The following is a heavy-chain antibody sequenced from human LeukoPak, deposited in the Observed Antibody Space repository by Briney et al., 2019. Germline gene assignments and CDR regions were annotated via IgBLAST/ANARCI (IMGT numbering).Heavy chain of an antibody. CDR2: IYPGDSDT. D-gene: IGHD4-17*01. CDR1: GYRFTSYW. Sequence: GESLKISCKGFGYRFTSYWIGWVRQMSGKGLEWMGIIYPGDSDTRYSPSFEGQVTISADKSISTAYLQWSSLKASDTAMYYCARRSYGDYDFDCWGQGTLVTVSS. J-gene: IGHJ4*02. V-gene: IGHV5-51*01. CDR3: ARRSYGDYDFDC.